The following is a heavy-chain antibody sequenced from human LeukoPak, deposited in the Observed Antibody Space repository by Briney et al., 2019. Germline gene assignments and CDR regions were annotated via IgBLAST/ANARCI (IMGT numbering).Heavy chain of an antibody. CDR2: IYYSGST. V-gene: IGHV4-31*03. CDR1: GGSISSGDYF. J-gene: IGHJ5*02. Sequence: SQTLSLTCTVSGGSISSGDYFWGWIRQHPGKGLEWLGYIYYSGSTYYNPSLKSRVTISVDTSKNQFSLMLNSVTAADTAMYYCAGRGTGRWFDPWGQGTLVTVSS. CDR3: AGRGTGRWFDP. D-gene: IGHD3-10*01.